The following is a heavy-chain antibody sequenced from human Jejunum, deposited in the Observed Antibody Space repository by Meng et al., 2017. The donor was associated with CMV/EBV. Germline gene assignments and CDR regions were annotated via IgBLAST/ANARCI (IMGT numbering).Heavy chain of an antibody. J-gene: IGHJ4*02. CDR2: INPSGDNT. Sequence: KASGYTFTNYYRHWVRQAPGQGLEWMAKINPSGDNTNYAQKFQGRVTMTRDTSTSTVYMELSSLRSEDTAVYYCARSPYSRSSYDYWGQGTLVTVSS. V-gene: IGHV1-46*01. CDR3: ARSPYSRSSYDY. CDR1: GYTFTNYY. D-gene: IGHD6-6*01.